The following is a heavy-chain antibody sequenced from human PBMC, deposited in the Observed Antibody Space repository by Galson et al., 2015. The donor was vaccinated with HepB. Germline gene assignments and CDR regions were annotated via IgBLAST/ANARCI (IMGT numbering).Heavy chain of an antibody. V-gene: IGHV3-23*01. Sequence: SLRLSCAGSGFIFKDYALSWVRQAPGKGLQWVSGISGDTYGKYYTDSVKGRFTISRGNSNNRLYLQMTSVRADDTATYYCAKGRGWYTGFDSWGQGALVTVSS. J-gene: IGHJ4*02. D-gene: IGHD6-19*01. CDR2: ISGDTYGK. CDR1: GFIFKDYA. CDR3: AKGRGWYTGFDS.